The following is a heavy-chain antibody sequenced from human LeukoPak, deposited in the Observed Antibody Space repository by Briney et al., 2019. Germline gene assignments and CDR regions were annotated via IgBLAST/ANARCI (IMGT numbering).Heavy chain of an antibody. CDR1: GFTFTSYA. Sequence: PGASLRLSCAASGFTFTSYALDWVRHAPGKRLEWISVISGDGESTHYADCVKRRSTISRENSKNTLYLQMNSLRAEDTAVYYCARDEYKADAYWGQGTLVTVSS. CDR3: ARDEYKADAY. J-gene: IGHJ4*02. V-gene: IGHV3-23*01. CDR2: ISGDGEST. D-gene: IGHD2/OR15-2a*01.